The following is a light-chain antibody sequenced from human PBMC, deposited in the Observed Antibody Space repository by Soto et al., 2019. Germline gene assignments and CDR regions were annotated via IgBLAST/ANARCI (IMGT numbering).Light chain of an antibody. CDR3: QQYGNFPYT. CDR2: GPS. J-gene: IGKJ2*01. CDR1: ETVNNNF. Sequence: PGSLYLSPVERATLSFRANETVNNNFLAWYGQKPGQAPRLLIHGPSRRASGIPDRFSGSGSGTDFTLTISRLEPEDFAVYYCQQYGNFPYTFGPGPRWIS. V-gene: IGKV3-20*01.